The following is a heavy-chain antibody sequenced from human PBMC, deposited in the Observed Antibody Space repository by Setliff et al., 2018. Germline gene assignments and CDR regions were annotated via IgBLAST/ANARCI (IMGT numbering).Heavy chain of an antibody. V-gene: IGHV4-34*01. CDR2: INHSGST. CDR1: GGSFSGYY. D-gene: IGHD3-22*01. Sequence: PSETLSLTCAVYGGSFSGYYWSWIRQPPGKGLEWIGEINHSGSTYYNPSLKSRVTISVDTSKNQFSLKLSSVTAADTAVYYCAGDSSGYKPFDYWGQGALVTVSS. J-gene: IGHJ4*02. CDR3: AGDSSGYKPFDY.